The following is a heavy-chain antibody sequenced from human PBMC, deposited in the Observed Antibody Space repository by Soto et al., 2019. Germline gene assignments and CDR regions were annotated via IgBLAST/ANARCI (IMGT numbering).Heavy chain of an antibody. CDR2: INGKTDGEKT. CDR3: ATEYFYRLNY. Sequence: EVQLVESGGALIKPGGSLRLSCAVSGFSFSSTFMNWVRQAPGKGLEWVGRINGKTDGEKTDFAAPVKGRFTISRDYSKNTLYLDMNSLKTEDTVVYYCATEYFYRLNYWGQGTLVAVPS. CDR1: GFSFSSTF. D-gene: IGHD3-16*02. V-gene: IGHV3-15*07. J-gene: IGHJ4*02.